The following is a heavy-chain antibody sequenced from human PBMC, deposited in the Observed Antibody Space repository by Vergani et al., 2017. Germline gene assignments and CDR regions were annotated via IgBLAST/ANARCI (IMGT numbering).Heavy chain of an antibody. V-gene: IGHV4-31*01. CDR3: ARGLLVWDWGAFDI. CDR2: IYYSGST. Sequence: QVQLQESGPGLVKPSKTLSLPSPLSVVSLSSLLYSFTCPPQHPGNGLVWIGYIYYSGSTYYNPSLKSLVTISVETSKNQFALKLSSVTAADTAVYYCARGLLVWDWGAFDIWGQGIMVTVSS. J-gene: IGHJ3*02. CDR1: VVSLSSLLYS. D-gene: IGHD3-10*01.